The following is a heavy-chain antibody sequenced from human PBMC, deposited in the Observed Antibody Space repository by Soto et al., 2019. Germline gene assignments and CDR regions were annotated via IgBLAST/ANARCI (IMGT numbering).Heavy chain of an antibody. CDR2: IYYSGST. CDR1: GGSISSGGYY. Sequence: SETLSLTCTVSGGSISSGGYYWSWIRQHPGKGLEWIGYIYYSGSTYYNPSLKSRVTISVDTSKNQFSLKLSSVTAADTAVYYCAIHGVVIMKGQNWFDPWGQGTLVTSPQ. CDR3: AIHGVVIMKGQNWFDP. D-gene: IGHD3-3*01. V-gene: IGHV4-31*03. J-gene: IGHJ5*02.